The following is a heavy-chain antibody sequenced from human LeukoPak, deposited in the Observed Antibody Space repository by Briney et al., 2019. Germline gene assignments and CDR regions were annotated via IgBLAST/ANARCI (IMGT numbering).Heavy chain of an antibody. D-gene: IGHD3-3*01. Sequence: ASVKVSCQASGYTFTAYYIHWVRQAPGQGLEWMGWINPSSGVTKLAQRFQGRVTMNRDTSISTAYMDLSRLRSDDTAVYYCAKDQPRRYDYWSAYYTGDDDHYYMDVWGEGTTVIVS. CDR3: AKDQPRRYDYWSAYYTGDDDHYYMDV. CDR2: INPSSGVT. CDR1: GYTFTAYY. J-gene: IGHJ6*03. V-gene: IGHV1-2*02.